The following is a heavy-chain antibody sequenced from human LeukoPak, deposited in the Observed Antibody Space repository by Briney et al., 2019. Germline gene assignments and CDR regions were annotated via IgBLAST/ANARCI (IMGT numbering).Heavy chain of an antibody. CDR2: ITTSSGTI. V-gene: IGHV3-48*01. Sequence: GGSLRLSCAASGFTFSSYSMNWVRQAPGKGLEWVSYITTSSGTIYYADSVKGRFTISRDNSKNTLYLQMNSLRAEDTAVYYCARDPVPTNSTVDYWGQGTLVTVSS. J-gene: IGHJ4*02. CDR3: ARDPVPTNSTVDY. CDR1: GFTFSSYS. D-gene: IGHD2/OR15-2a*01.